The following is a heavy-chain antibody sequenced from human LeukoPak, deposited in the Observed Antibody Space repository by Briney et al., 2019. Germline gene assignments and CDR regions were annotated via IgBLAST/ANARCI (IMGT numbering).Heavy chain of an antibody. Sequence: SETLSLTCAVSGYSISSGYYWGWIRQPPGKGLEWIGSIYHSGSTYYNPSLKSRVTISVDTSKNQFSLKLSSVTAADTAVYYCARGGCSSTSCYSSFDYWGQGNPGHRLL. V-gene: IGHV4-38-2*01. CDR3: ARGGCSSTSCYSSFDY. CDR2: IYHSGST. CDR1: GYSISSGYY. J-gene: IGHJ4*02. D-gene: IGHD2-2*01.